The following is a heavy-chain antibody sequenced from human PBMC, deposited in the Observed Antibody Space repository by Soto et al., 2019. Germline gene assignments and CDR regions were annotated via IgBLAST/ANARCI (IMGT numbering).Heavy chain of an antibody. D-gene: IGHD2-15*01. Sequence: ASVNVSCKASGYTFTSYDMHWVRQAPGRRLEWMGWINAGNGNTKYSQKFQGRVTITRDTSASTAYMELSRLRSEDTAVYYCVRDREGGGRSRFDPRGNGTLVT. V-gene: IGHV1-3*01. CDR2: INAGNGNT. CDR3: VRDREGGGRSRFDP. J-gene: IGHJ5*02. CDR1: GYTFTSYD.